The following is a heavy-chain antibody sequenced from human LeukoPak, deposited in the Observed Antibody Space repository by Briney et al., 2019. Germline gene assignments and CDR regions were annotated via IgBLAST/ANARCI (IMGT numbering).Heavy chain of an antibody. D-gene: IGHD2-15*01. V-gene: IGHV3-23*01. J-gene: IGHJ6*02. CDR3: AKFMGQVLVYYYGMDV. CDR2: ISGSGGST. Sequence: GGSLRLSCAASGFTFSSYAMSWVRQAPGKGLEWVSAISGSGGSTYYADSVKGRFTISRDNSKNTLYLQMNSLRAEDTAVYYCAKFMGQVLVYYYGMDVWGQGTTVTVSS. CDR1: GFTFSSYA.